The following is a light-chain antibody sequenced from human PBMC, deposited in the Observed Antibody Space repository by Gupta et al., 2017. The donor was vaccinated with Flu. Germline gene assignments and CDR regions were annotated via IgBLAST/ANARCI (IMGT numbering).Light chain of an antibody. V-gene: IGKV2-30*01. CDR1: QGLVYNDGNTY. CDR2: QVS. J-gene: IGKJ1*01. CDR3: KQGAHWPWA. Sequence: DVVMTQYPLSLPVTFGQPASISCRSSQGLVYNDGNTYLHWFQQKPGQSPRRLIYQVSYRDSGVPDRFSGSGSGTDFTLKISRVEAEDVGIYFCKQGAHWPWAFGQGTTVEIK.